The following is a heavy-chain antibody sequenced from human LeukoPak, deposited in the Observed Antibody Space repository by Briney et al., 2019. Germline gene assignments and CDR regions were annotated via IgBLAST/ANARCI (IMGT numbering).Heavy chain of an antibody. CDR3: ARGQQPRDYYYGMDV. V-gene: IGHV5-51*01. CDR1: GYSFTNYW. Sequence: GESLKISCKGSGYSFTNYWIGWVRQMPGKGLEWMGIIYPGDSDTRYSPSFQGQVTISADKSISTAYLQWSSLKASDTAMYYCARGQQPRDYYYGMDVWGQGTTVTVSS. J-gene: IGHJ6*02. CDR2: IYPGDSDT. D-gene: IGHD6-13*01.